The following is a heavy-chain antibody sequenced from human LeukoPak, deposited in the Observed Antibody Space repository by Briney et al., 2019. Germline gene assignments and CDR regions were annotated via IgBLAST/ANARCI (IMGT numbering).Heavy chain of an antibody. CDR2: IYTSGST. CDR1: GGSISSYY. Sequence: SETLSLTCTVSGGSISSYYWSWIRQPAGKGLEWIGRIYTSGSTNYNASLKSRVSMSVDTSKNQFSLKLSSVTAVDTAVFYCARENSGSYREFDYWGQGTLVTVSS. V-gene: IGHV4-4*07. D-gene: IGHD1-26*01. CDR3: ARENSGSYREFDY. J-gene: IGHJ4*02.